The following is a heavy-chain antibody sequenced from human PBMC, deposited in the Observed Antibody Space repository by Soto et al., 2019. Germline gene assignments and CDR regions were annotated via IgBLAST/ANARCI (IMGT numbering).Heavy chain of an antibody. D-gene: IGHD2-8*02. CDR3: ATSVGIAPTGEDGMDV. V-gene: IGHV1-69*01. Sequence: QVQLVQSGAEVKKTGSSVKVSCKASGGTFSIYGFSWVRQAPGQGPEWIGGIIPILTTPNYAQKLQGRVTIVADESTTKVYMEMSSLKFEDTAVYYCATSVGIAPTGEDGMDVWGQGTSVTVSS. J-gene: IGHJ6*02. CDR2: IIPILTTP. CDR1: GGTFSIYG.